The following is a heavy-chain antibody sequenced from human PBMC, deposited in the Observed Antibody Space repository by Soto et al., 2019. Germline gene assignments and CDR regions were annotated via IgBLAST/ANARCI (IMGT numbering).Heavy chain of an antibody. CDR3: ANHRGSGSYDWFDP. V-gene: IGHV3-23*01. D-gene: IGHD1-26*01. Sequence: EVQLLESGGGLVQPGGSLRLSCAASGFTFGSYAMSWVRQAPGKGLEWVSAISGSGASTYYADSVNGRFTISRDNXXSTLYLQMYSLRAEDTAVYSCANHRGSGSYDWFDPWGQGTLVTVSS. J-gene: IGHJ5*02. CDR1: GFTFGSYA. CDR2: ISGSGAST.